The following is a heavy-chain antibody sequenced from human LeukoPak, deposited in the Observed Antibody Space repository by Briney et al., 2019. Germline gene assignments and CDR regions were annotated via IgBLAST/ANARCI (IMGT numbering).Heavy chain of an antibody. D-gene: IGHD3-9*01. CDR3: ARDLLTPPTYYMDV. Sequence: GGSLRLSCAASGFTFSDYYMSWIHQAPGKGLEWVSYISSSGSTIYYADSVKGRFTISRDNAKNSLYLQMNSLRAEDTAVYYCARDLLTPPTYYMDVWGKGTTVTVSS. V-gene: IGHV3-11*04. CDR2: ISSSGSTI. CDR1: GFTFSDYY. J-gene: IGHJ6*03.